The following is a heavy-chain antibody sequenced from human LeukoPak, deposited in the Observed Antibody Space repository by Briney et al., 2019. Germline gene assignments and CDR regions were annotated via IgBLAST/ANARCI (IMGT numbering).Heavy chain of an antibody. CDR2: INHSGST. D-gene: IGHD5-18*01. CDR1: GGSFSGYY. Sequence: TSETLSLTCAVYGGSFSGYYWSWIRQPPGKGLEWIGEINHSGSTNYNPSLKSRVTISVDTSKNQFSLKLSSVTAADTAVYYCARAGWLPGSQLVYWGQGTLVTVSS. J-gene: IGHJ4*02. V-gene: IGHV4-34*01. CDR3: ARAGWLPGSQLVY.